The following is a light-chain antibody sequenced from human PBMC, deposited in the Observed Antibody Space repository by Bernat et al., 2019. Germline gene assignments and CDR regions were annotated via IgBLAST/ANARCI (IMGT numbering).Light chain of an antibody. Sequence: ETVLTQSPATLSLSPGERATLSCRASQSISGYLAWYQQKPGQAPRLLIYDASIRATGIPDRFSGSGSGTDFTLTISSLEPEDFAVYFCQQRFSWPLTFGGVTKVAIK. CDR2: DAS. CDR1: QSISGY. V-gene: IGKV3-11*01. J-gene: IGKJ4*01. CDR3: QQRFSWPLT.